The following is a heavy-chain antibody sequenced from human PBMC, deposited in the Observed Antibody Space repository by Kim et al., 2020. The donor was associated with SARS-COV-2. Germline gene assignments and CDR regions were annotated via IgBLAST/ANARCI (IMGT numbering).Heavy chain of an antibody. Sequence: GESLKISCKGSGYSFTSYWIGWVRQMPGKGLEWMGIIYPGDSDTRYSPSFQGQVTISADKSISTAYLQWSSLKASDTAMYYCARSVSPSSYYYYYYGMDVWGQGTTVTVSS. CDR3: ARSVSPSSYYYYYYGMDV. D-gene: IGHD6-6*01. CDR1: GYSFTSYW. J-gene: IGHJ6*02. CDR2: IYPGDSDT. V-gene: IGHV5-51*01.